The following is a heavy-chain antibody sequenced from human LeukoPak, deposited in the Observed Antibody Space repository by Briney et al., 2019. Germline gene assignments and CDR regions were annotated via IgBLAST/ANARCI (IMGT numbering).Heavy chain of an antibody. CDR1: GGTFSSYA. V-gene: IGHV1-69*13. J-gene: IGHJ5*02. CDR2: IIPIFGTA. CDR3: AREGGVTGTTGGWFDP. Sequence: ASVKVSCKASGGTFSSYAISWVRQAPGQGLEWMGGIIPIFGTANYAQKFQGRVTITADESTSTAYMELSSLRSEDTAVYYCAREGGVTGTTGGWFDPWGQGTLVTVSS. D-gene: IGHD1-20*01.